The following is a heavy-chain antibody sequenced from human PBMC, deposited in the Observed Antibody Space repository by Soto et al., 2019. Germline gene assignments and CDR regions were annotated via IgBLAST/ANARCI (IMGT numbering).Heavy chain of an antibody. V-gene: IGHV1-58*01. J-gene: IGHJ6*02. CDR3: AAAVDLGYCSSTSCYVGEGYYGMDV. CDR2: IVVGSGNT. Sequence: SVKVSCKASGFTFTSSAVQWVRQARGQGLEWIGWIVVGSGNTNYEQKFQERVTITRDMSTSTAYMELSSLRSEDTAVYYCAAAVDLGYCSSTSCYVGEGYYGMDVWGQGTTVTVSS. CDR1: GFTFTSSA. D-gene: IGHD2-2*01.